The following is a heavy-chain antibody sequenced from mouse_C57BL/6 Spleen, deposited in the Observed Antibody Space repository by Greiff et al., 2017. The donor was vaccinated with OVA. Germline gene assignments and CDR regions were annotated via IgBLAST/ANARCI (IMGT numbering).Heavy chain of an antibody. J-gene: IGHJ4*01. CDR2: ISYDGSN. Sequence: EVKLEESGPGLVKPSQSLSLTCSVTGYSITSGYYWNWIRQFPGNKLEWMGYISYDGSNNYNPSLKNRISITRDTSKNQFFLKLNSVTTEDTATYYCARRGLAMDYWGQGTSVTVSS. CDR3: ARRGLAMDY. V-gene: IGHV3-6*01. CDR1: GYSITSGYY.